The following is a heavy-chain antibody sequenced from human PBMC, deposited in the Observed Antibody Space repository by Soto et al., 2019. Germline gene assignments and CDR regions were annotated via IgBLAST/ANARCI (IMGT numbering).Heavy chain of an antibody. V-gene: IGHV4-61*01. Sequence: SVTLSLTCTVSGGSVSSGSYYWSWIRQTPRKGLEWIGHIYYSGSTNYIPSLKSRVTISVDTSKNQFSLKLSSVTAADTAVYYWARADHCCWYYFSYSGQVTRVTVSS. J-gene: IGHJ4*02. CDR3: ARADHCCWYYFSY. D-gene: IGHD6-13*01. CDR1: GGSVSSGSYY. CDR2: IYYSGST.